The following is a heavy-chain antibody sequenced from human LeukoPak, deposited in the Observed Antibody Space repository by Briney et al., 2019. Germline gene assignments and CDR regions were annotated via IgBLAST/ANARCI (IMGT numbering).Heavy chain of an antibody. V-gene: IGHV1-18*01. CDR3: ARDRDGYYQNFDY. J-gene: IGHJ4*02. CDR1: GGTFSSYA. CDR2: IGAYNGNT. D-gene: IGHD2-8*01. Sequence: ASVKVSCKASGGTFSSYAISWVRQAPGQGLEWMGWIGAYNGNTNYAQNLQGRVTMTTDTSTSTAYMELRSLRSDDTAVFYCARDRDGYYQNFDYWGQGTLVTVSS.